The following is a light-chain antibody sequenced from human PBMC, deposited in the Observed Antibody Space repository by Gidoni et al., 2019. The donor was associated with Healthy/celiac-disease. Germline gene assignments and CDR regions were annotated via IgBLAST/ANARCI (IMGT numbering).Light chain of an antibody. CDR2: AAS. CDR1: QSISSY. V-gene: IGKV1-39*01. CDR3: QQSYSTSYT. Sequence: DIQTTQSPSSLSASVGDRVTITCRASQSISSYLNWYQQKPGKAPKLLIYAASSLQSGVPSRFSGSGSGTDFTLTISSLQPEDFATYYCQQSYSTSYTFXQXTKLEIK. J-gene: IGKJ2*01.